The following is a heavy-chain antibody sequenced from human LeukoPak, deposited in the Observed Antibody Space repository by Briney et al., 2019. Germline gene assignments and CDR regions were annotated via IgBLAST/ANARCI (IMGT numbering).Heavy chain of an antibody. V-gene: IGHV3-7*01. J-gene: IGHJ4*02. Sequence: PGGSLRLSCSASGFTFSSYWMSWVRQAPGKGLEWVANIKQDGSEKYYVDSVKGRFTISRDNAKNSLYLRMNSLRAEDTAVYYCARDGYCSSTSCYAGSDYWGQGTLVTVSS. D-gene: IGHD2-2*03. CDR3: ARDGYCSSTSCYAGSDY. CDR2: IKQDGSEK. CDR1: GFTFSSYW.